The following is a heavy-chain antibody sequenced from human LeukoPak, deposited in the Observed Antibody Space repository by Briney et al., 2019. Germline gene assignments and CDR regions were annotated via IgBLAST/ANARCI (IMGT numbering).Heavy chain of an antibody. J-gene: IGHJ5*02. V-gene: IGHV4-61*01. CDR1: GGSVSSGTAY. CDR2: IYYSGST. D-gene: IGHD3-16*02. CDR3: ARSYDYVWGSYRSNWFDP. Sequence: SETLSLTCTVSGGSVSSGTAYWNWIRQPPGKGLEWIGYIYYSGSTNYNPSLKSRVTISVDTSKNQFSLKLNSVTTADTAVYYCARSYDYVWGSYRSNWFDPWGQRTLVTVSS.